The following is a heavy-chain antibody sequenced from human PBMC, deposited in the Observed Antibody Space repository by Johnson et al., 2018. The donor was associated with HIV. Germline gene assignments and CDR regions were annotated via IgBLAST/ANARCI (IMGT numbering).Heavy chain of an antibody. Sequence: VQLVESGGGVVQPGRSLRLSCVASGFTFSSYGMHWVRQAPGKGLEWVAVIWYDGSNKYYADSVKGRFTISRDNSKNTLYLQMNSLRAEDTAVYYCARDGVATEAHDAFDIWGQGTMVTVSS. CDR3: ARDGVATEAHDAFDI. D-gene: IGHD5-12*01. CDR1: GFTFSSYG. V-gene: IGHV3-30*19. CDR2: IWYDGSNK. J-gene: IGHJ3*02.